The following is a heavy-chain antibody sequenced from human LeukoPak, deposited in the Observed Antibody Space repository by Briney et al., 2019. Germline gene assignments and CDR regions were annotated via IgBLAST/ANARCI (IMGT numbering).Heavy chain of an antibody. CDR1: GFTFSDYY. Sequence: GGSLRLSCAASGFTFSDYYMSWVRQAPGKGLEWVSVIYSGGSTYYADSVKGRFTISRDNSKNTLYLQMNSLRAEDTAVYYCARDRGDYGFDYWGQGTLVTVSS. CDR3: ARDRGDYGFDY. J-gene: IGHJ4*02. D-gene: IGHD4-17*01. V-gene: IGHV3-66*01. CDR2: IYSGGST.